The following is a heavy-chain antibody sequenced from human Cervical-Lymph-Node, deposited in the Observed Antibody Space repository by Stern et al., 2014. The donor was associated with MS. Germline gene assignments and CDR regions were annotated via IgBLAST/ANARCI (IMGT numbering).Heavy chain of an antibody. D-gene: IGHD4-17*01. V-gene: IGHV7-4-1*02. Sequence: VQLVQSGSELKKPGASVTVSCKASGYTFISYAMHWVRQAPGQGVEWMGWINTNTGNPTFAQAFTGRFVFSLDTSVSTAYLQINNLKAEDTAVYYCARGDKSGATAELDYWGQGTLVTVSS. CDR3: ARGDKSGATAELDY. CDR2: INTNTGNP. CDR1: GYTFISYA. J-gene: IGHJ4*02.